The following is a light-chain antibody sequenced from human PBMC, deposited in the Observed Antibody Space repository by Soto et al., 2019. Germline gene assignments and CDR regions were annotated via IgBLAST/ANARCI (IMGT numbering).Light chain of an antibody. CDR1: ESIDNW. V-gene: IGKV1-5*01. CDR2: DAS. Sequence: DIQMTQSPSTLSASVGDTVTITCRASESIDNWLAWYQQKPGKAPKLLIYDASTLHSGVPSRFSGGGSGTDFTLTISSLQSEDFAVYYCQQYNSWPLTFGGGTKVDIK. CDR3: QQYNSWPLT. J-gene: IGKJ4*01.